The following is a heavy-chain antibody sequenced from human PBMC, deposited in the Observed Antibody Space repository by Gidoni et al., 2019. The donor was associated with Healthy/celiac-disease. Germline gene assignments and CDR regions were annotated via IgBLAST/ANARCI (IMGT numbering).Heavy chain of an antibody. D-gene: IGHD6-19*01. J-gene: IGHJ6*02. CDR3: ARAIAVAGTTMGYYYYGMDV. CDR2: IYTSGST. V-gene: IGHV4-4*07. CDR1: GGSISSYY. Sequence: QVQLQESGPGLVKPSETLSLTCPVSGGSISSYYWCWIRQPAGKGLERIGRIYTSGSTNYNPSLRSRVTMSVDTSKNQFSLKLSSVTAADTAVYYCARAIAVAGTTMGYYYYGMDVWGQGTTVTVSS.